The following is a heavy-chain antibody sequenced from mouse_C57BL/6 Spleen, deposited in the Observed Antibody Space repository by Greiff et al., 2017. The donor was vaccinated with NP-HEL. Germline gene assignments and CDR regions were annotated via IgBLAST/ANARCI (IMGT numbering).Heavy chain of an antibody. J-gene: IGHJ3*01. V-gene: IGHV1-80*01. Sequence: QVQLQQSGAELVKPGASAKISCKASGYAFSSYWMNWVKQRPGKGLEWIGQIYPGDGDTNYNGKFKGKATLTADKSSSTADMQLSSLTSEDSAVYFCARYDYAEGFAYWGQGTLVTVSA. D-gene: IGHD2-4*01. CDR3: ARYDYAEGFAY. CDR1: GYAFSSYW. CDR2: IYPGDGDT.